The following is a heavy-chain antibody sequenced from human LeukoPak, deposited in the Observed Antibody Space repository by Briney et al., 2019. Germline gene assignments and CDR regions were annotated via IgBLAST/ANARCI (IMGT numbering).Heavy chain of an antibody. CDR1: GFTFSNYA. V-gene: IGHV4-34*01. CDR2: INHSGST. CDR3: ARRGYSYGYPYYYGMDV. J-gene: IGHJ6*02. D-gene: IGHD5-18*01. Sequence: GSLRLSCAASGFTFSNYAMSWIRQPPGKGLEWIGEINHSGSTNYNPSLKSRVTISVDTSKNQFSLKLSSVTAADTAVYYCARRGYSYGYPYYYGMDVWGQGTTVTVSS.